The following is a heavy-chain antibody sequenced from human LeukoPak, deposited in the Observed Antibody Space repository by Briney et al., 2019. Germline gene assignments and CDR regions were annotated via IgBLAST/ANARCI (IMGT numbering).Heavy chain of an antibody. J-gene: IGHJ4*02. D-gene: IGHD2-2*02. CDR3: ARDYYYHVVVPAAIRAAARPSGGFDY. CDR1: GFTFSSYA. V-gene: IGHV3-30-3*01. Sequence: GRSLRLSCAASGFTFSSYAMHWVRQAPGKGLEWVAVISYDGSNKYYADSVKGRFTISRDNSKNTLYLQMNSLRAEDTAVYYCARDYYYHVVVPAAIRAAARPSGGFDYWGQGTLVTVSS. CDR2: ISYDGSNK.